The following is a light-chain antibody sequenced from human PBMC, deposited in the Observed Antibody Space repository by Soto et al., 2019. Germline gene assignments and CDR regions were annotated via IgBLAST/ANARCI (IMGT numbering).Light chain of an antibody. CDR3: QHYNSYPWT. Sequence: IVRRQSPATLSVSPGERATLSCRASHSVSTNLAWYQQKPGQAPRLLIYGASTRATGIPASFSGSGSGTEFTLTISCLQPDDFAIYYCQHYNSYPWTVGQGTKVDIK. V-gene: IGKV3-15*01. CDR1: HSVSTN. J-gene: IGKJ1*01. CDR2: GAS.